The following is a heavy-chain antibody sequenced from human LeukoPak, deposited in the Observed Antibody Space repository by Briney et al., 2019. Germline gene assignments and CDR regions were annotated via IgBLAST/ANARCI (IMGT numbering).Heavy chain of an antibody. CDR1: GGSFSGYY. J-gene: IGHJ4*02. Sequence: PSETLSLTCAVYGGSFSGYYWSWIRQPPGKGLEWIGEINHSGSTNYNPSLKSRVTISVDTSKNQFSLKLSSVTAADTAVYYCARVDGDLSFDYWGQGTLVTVSS. CDR2: INHSGST. D-gene: IGHD4-17*01. V-gene: IGHV4-34*01. CDR3: ARVDGDLSFDY.